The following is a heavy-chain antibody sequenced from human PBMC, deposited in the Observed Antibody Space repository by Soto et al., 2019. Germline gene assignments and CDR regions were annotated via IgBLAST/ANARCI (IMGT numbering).Heavy chain of an antibody. Sequence: EVQLVESGGGLVQPGGSLRLSCAASGFTFSSYWMHWVRQAPGKGLVWVSRINSDGSSTSYADSVKGRFTNSRVNAKNTRYLQMNSRRAEDPAVYYCARGTKAYYFDYWGQGTLVTVSS. CDR1: GFTFSSYW. V-gene: IGHV3-74*01. CDR2: INSDGSST. D-gene: IGHD2-8*01. J-gene: IGHJ4*02. CDR3: ARGTKAYYFDY.